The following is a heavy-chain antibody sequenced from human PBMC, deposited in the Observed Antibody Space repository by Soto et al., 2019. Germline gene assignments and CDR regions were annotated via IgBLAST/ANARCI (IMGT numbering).Heavy chain of an antibody. J-gene: IGHJ6*02. CDR3: ARFSSGEQWLVGGYYYYGMDV. CDR2: TYYRSKWYN. V-gene: IGHV6-1*01. CDR1: GDSVSSNSAA. Sequence: SQTLSLTFAISGDSVSSNSAAWNCISQSPSRGLEWLGRTYYRSKWYNDYAVSVKSRITINPDTSKNQFSLQLNSVTPEDTAVYYCARFSSGEQWLVGGYYYYGMDVWGQGTTVTVSS. D-gene: IGHD6-19*01.